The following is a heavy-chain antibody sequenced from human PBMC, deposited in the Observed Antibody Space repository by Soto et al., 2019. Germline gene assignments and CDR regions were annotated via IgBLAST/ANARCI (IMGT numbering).Heavy chain of an antibody. V-gene: IGHV5-10-1*01. J-gene: IGHJ6*02. D-gene: IGHD6-13*01. Sequence: GESLKISCKGSGYSFTSYWISWVRQMPGKGLEWMGRIDPSDSYTNYSPSFQGHVTTSADKSISTAYLQWSSLKASDTAMYYCASSRRYYYYGMDVWGQGTTVTVSS. CDR1: GYSFTSYW. CDR2: IDPSDSYT. CDR3: ASSRRYYYYGMDV.